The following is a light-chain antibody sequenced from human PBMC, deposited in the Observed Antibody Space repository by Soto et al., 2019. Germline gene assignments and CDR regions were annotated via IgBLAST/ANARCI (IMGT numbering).Light chain of an antibody. CDR2: DAS. CDR1: QNISVW. Sequence: DIQMTQSPSTLSASVGDGVTITCRASQNISVWLAWYQQRPGKAPKFLIYDASSLETGVPSRFSGSGSGTEFTLTIRSLQPDDFATYYCQHLNNYPPFTFGPGTKVDLE. V-gene: IGKV1-5*01. J-gene: IGKJ3*01. CDR3: QHLNNYPPFT.